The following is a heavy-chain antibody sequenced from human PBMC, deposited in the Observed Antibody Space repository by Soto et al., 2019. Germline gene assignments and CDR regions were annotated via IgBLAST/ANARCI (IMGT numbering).Heavy chain of an antibody. Sequence: SVKVSCKASGGTFSSYTISWVRQAPGQGLEWMGRIIPILGIANYAQKFQGRVTITADKSTSTAYMELSSLRSEDTAVYYCARPQGGYSYGFRYYYGMDVWGQGTTVTVSS. CDR3: ARPQGGYSYGFRYYYGMDV. J-gene: IGHJ6*02. CDR1: GGTFSSYT. V-gene: IGHV1-69*02. D-gene: IGHD5-18*01. CDR2: IIPILGIA.